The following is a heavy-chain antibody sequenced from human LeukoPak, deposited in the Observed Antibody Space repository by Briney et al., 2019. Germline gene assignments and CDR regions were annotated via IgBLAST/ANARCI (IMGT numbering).Heavy chain of an antibody. CDR2: INPNSGGT. CDR3: ARGQYYYDSSGYYYETHFDY. D-gene: IGHD3-22*01. Sequence: GASVKVSCKASGYTFTSYYMHWVRQAPGQGLEWMGWINPNSGGTNYAQKFQGWVTMTRDTSISTAYMELSRLRSDDTAVYYCARGQYYYDSSGYYYETHFDYWGQGTLVTVSS. V-gene: IGHV1-2*04. CDR1: GYTFTSYY. J-gene: IGHJ4*02.